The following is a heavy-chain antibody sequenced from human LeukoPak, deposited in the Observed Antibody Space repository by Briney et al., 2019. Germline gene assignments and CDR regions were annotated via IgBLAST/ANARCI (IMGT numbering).Heavy chain of an antibody. CDR3: ARRGGDCSRCVDY. V-gene: IGHV1-2*02. CDR1: GYTFTGYY. D-gene: IGHD2-21*02. Sequence: ASVKFSCKASGYTFTGYYMHWVRQAPGQGLAWMGWINPNSGGTNYAQKFQGRVTMTRDTSISTAYMELSRLRSDDTAVYYCARRGGDCSRCVDYWGQGTLVTVSS. J-gene: IGHJ4*02. CDR2: INPNSGGT.